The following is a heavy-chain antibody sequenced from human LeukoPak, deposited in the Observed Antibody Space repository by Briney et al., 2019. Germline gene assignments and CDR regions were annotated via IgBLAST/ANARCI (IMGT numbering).Heavy chain of an antibody. CDR1: GFTFSSYG. CDR3: AKNSFPFHLQVHLDY. J-gene: IGHJ4*02. V-gene: IGHV3-30*18. CDR2: ISYDGSNK. D-gene: IGHD1-1*01. Sequence: GGSLRLSCAASGFTFSSYGMHWVRQAPGKGLEWVAVISYDGSNKYYADSVKGRFTISRDNSKNTLYLQMNSLRAEDTAVYYCAKNSFPFHLQVHLDYWGQGTLVTVSS.